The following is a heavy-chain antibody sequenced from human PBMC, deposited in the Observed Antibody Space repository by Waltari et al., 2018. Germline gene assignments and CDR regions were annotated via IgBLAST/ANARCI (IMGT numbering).Heavy chain of an antibody. Sequence: QVQLQESGPRLVKPSETLSLTRPVSGASPRRYFWSLIRQPTGKGLEWIGYVYYSGITNYNPSLKRRVIISVDPSKNQFSLKLNSLTAADTAVYYCARDGLVVGGNAPGNWFDPWGQGTLVTVCS. D-gene: IGHD1-26*01. CDR3: ARDGLVVGGNAPGNWFDP. CDR2: VYYSGIT. J-gene: IGHJ5*02. V-gene: IGHV4-59*01. CDR1: GASPRRYF.